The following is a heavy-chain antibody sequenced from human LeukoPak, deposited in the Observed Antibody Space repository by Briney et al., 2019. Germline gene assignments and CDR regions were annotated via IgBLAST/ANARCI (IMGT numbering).Heavy chain of an antibody. J-gene: IGHJ6*02. CDR1: GFTFSSYA. CDR2: ISSNGGST. D-gene: IGHD3-3*01. Sequence: GGSLRLSCSASGFTFSSYAMHWVRQAPGKGLEYVSAISSNGGSTYYADSVKGRFAISRDNSKNTLYLQMSSLRAEDTAVYYCAKAYYDFWSGYFYPEINYGMDVWGQGTTVTVSS. V-gene: IGHV3-64D*06. CDR3: AKAYYDFWSGYFYPEINYGMDV.